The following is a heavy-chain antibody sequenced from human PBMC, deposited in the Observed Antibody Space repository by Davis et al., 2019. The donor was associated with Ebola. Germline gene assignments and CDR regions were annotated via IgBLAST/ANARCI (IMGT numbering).Heavy chain of an antibody. V-gene: IGHV3-48*04. J-gene: IGHJ4*02. D-gene: IGHD3-9*01. CDR1: GFSISTYT. CDR3: ARDAFSLSRYDTEDH. Sequence: GGSLRLSCAASGFSISTYTMCWVRQAPGKGLEWVSYISGSATSTFYADSVKGRFTISRDNARDSLYLQMDSLRVEDTAIYYCARDAFSLSRYDTEDHWGQGTLVTVSS. CDR2: ISGSATST.